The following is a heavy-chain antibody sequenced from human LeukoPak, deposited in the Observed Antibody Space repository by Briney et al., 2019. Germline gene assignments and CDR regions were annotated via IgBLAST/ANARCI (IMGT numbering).Heavy chain of an antibody. J-gene: IGHJ5*01. V-gene: IGHV3-74*01. D-gene: IGHD2-2*01. CDR2: INSDGSST. Sequence: GGSLRLSCAASGFTFSSYWMSWVRQAPGKGLVWVSRINSDGSSTSYADSVKGRFTISRDKAKNTLYLQMNSLRTEDTAVYYCVRGYCSSSSCFAGLFDCWGQGALVTVSS. CDR1: GFTFSSYW. CDR3: VRGYCSSSSCFAGLFDC.